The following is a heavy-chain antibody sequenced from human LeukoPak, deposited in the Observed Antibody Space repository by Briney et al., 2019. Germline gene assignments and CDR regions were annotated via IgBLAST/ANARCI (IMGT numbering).Heavy chain of an antibody. J-gene: IGHJ6*03. CDR3: AKVAWELLGHMDV. V-gene: IGHV3-23*01. Sequence: PGGSLRLSCAASGFTMSNSAMSWVRQAPGKGLEWVSAINGGNSDTNYAESVKGRFTISRDNSKNTLYLQMNSLRAEDTAVYYCAKVAWELLGHMDVWGKGTTVTVSS. CDR1: GFTMSNSA. CDR2: INGGNSDT. D-gene: IGHD1-26*01.